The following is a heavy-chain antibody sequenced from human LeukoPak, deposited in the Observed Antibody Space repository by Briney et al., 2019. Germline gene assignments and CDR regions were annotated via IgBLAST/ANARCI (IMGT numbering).Heavy chain of an antibody. CDR2: IKGDGSAK. Sequence: GVTLRLSCAASGFAFSDSWMTWIRQAPGKGLEWVAFIKGDGSAKKYVDSVKGRFTISRDNAKNSLFLQMNSLRAEDTAVYYCARDRGWIQHDIWGQGTMVTLSS. D-gene: IGHD5-18*01. CDR1: GFAFSDSW. V-gene: IGHV3-7*01. CDR3: ARDRGWIQHDI. J-gene: IGHJ3*02.